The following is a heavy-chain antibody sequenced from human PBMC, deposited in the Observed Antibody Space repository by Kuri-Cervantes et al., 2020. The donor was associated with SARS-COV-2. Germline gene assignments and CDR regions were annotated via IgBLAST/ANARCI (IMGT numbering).Heavy chain of an antibody. D-gene: IGHD2-15*01. CDR1: GYSFTSCW. V-gene: IGHV5-51*01. CDR3: ARQDIVVVVAATPHAFDI. J-gene: IGHJ3*02. Sequence: KVSCKGSGYSFTSCWIGWVRQMPGKGLEWMGIIYPGDSDTRYSPSFQGQVTISADKSISTAYLQWSSLKASDTAMYYCARQDIVVVVAATPHAFDIWGQGTMVTVSS. CDR2: IYPGDSDT.